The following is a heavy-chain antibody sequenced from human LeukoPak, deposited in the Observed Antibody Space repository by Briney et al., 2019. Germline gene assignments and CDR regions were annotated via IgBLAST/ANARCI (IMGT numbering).Heavy chain of an antibody. CDR2: ISGSGGST. V-gene: IGHV3-23*01. CDR1: GFTFSSYA. J-gene: IGHJ4*02. Sequence: PGGSLRLSCAASGFTFSSYAMSWVRQAPGKGLEWVSAISGSGGSTYYADSVKGRFTISRDNAKNSLYLQMNSLRAEDTAVYYCARDLAPVKNWGQGTLVTVSS. CDR3: ARDLAPVKN.